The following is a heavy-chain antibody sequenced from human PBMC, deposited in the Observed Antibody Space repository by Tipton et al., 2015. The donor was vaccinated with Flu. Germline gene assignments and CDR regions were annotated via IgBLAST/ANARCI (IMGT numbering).Heavy chain of an antibody. CDR2: IYGGGTT. Sequence: SLRLSCAASGFTVTSSYMSWVRQAPGKGLEWVSVIYGGGTTDYADSVKGRFTISRNKSKHALYLQMSSLRAEVTAVYYCARGHQVPVWTYYFGMDGWGQGTTVTVAS. V-gene: IGHV3-53*01. D-gene: IGHD2-2*01. J-gene: IGHJ6*02. CDR3: ARGHQVPVWTYYFGMDG. CDR1: GFTVTSSY.